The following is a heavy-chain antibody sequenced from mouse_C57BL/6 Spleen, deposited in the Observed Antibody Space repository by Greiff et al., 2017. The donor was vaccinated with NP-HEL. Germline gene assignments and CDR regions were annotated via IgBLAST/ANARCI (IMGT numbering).Heavy chain of an antibody. CDR1: GFTFSSYG. D-gene: IGHD2-1*01. CDR3: ARHYGNAMDY. Sequence: EVQGVESGGDLVKPGGSLKLSCAASGFTFSSYGMSWVRQTPDKRLEWVATISSGGSYTYYPDSVKGRFTISRDNAKNTLYLQMSSLKSEDTAMYYCARHYGNAMDYWGQGTSVTVSS. CDR2: ISSGGSYT. V-gene: IGHV5-6*01. J-gene: IGHJ4*01.